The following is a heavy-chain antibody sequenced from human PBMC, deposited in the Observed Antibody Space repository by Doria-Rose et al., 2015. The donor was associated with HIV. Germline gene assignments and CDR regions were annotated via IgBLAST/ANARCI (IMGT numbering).Heavy chain of an antibody. CDR3: ARGGGYDPGLY. Sequence: GDSISSSGFYWNWIRHLPGKGLEWIGYIYYSGSAYYNPSLKSRLTISVDTSKNQFSLALRSVTAADTAVYYCARGGGYDPGLYWGQGNLVTVSS. CDR2: IYYSGSA. D-gene: IGHD5-12*01. V-gene: IGHV4-31*02. CDR1: GDSISSSGFY. J-gene: IGHJ4*02.